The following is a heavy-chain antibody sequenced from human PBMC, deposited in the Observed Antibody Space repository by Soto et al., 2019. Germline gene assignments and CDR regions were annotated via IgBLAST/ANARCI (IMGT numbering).Heavy chain of an antibody. V-gene: IGHV3-7*05. CDR2: IKRDGSTM. CDR1: ESTFSYYW. Sequence: EMQLVESGGGLVQPGGSLRLSCAASESTFSYYWMTWVRQAPGKGLEWVANIKRDGSTMSYLDAVRGRFTISRDNAKNPLYLQINILSAEDTVLYCGERDVSPGSRSLYLDAFDLVGHWTMATVSS. D-gene: IGHD3-16*01. CDR3: ERDVSPGSRSLYLDAFDL. J-gene: IGHJ3*01.